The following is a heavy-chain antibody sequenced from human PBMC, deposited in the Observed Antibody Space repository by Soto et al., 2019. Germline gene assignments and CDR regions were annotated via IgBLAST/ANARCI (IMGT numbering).Heavy chain of an antibody. J-gene: IGHJ1*01. Sequence: QVQLVQSGAAVKKPGSSVKVSCKASGGTFSSYTISWVRQAPGQGLEWMGRIIPILGIANYAQKFQGRVTITADKSTSTAYMELSSLRSEDTAVYYCARGCSSTSCYALGYFQHWGQGTLVTVSS. CDR1: GGTFSSYT. D-gene: IGHD2-2*01. CDR3: ARGCSSTSCYALGYFQH. V-gene: IGHV1-69*02. CDR2: IIPILGIA.